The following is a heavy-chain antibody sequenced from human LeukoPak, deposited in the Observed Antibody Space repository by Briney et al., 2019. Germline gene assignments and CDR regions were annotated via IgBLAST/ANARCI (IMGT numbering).Heavy chain of an antibody. CDR2: IYYSGST. CDR3: ARNYYDSSAYPPVYYFDY. CDR1: GGSISSSSYY. D-gene: IGHD3-22*01. Sequence: SETLSLTCTVSGGSISSSSYYWGWIRQPPGKGLEWIGSIYYSGSTYYNPSLKSRVTISVDTSKNQFSLKLSSVTAADTAVYYCARNYYDSSAYPPVYYFDYWGQGTLVTVSS. J-gene: IGHJ4*02. V-gene: IGHV4-39*01.